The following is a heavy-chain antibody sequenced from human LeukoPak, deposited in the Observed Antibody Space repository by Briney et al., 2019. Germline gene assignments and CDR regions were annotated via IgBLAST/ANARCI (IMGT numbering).Heavy chain of an antibody. CDR2: MNPNNGNT. V-gene: IGHV1-8*02. J-gene: IGHJ4*02. CDR3: ARDQVDNACDF. CDR1: GYTFTSYD. D-gene: IGHD2-8*01. Sequence: ASVKVSCKASGYTFTSYDIIWLRQATGQGLEWMGWMNPNNGNTGYVQKLQGRLTMTRDTSISTAYMELSSLRSEDTAVYYCARDQVDNACDFWGQGTLVTVSS.